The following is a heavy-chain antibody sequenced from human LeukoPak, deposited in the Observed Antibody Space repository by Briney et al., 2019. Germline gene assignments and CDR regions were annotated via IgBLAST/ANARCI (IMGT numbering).Heavy chain of an antibody. D-gene: IGHD3-22*01. V-gene: IGHV4-59*01. CDR3: AGTYYYDSSGYSY. J-gene: IGHJ4*02. CDR1: GGSISSYY. CDR2: IYYSGST. Sequence: SETLSLTCTVSGGSISSYYWSWIRQPPGKGLEWIGYIYYSGSTNYNPSLKSRVTISVDTSKNLFSLKLSSVTAADTAVYYCAGTYYYDSSGYSYWGQGTLVTVSS.